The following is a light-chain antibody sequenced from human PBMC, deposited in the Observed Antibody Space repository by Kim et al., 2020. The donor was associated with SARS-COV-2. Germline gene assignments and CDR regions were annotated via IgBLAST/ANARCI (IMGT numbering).Light chain of an antibody. CDR2: KVS. Sequence: QPASISCRSSQSLLNTNGDTDLNWFQQRQGQSPRPLIYKVSKRDSGVPDRFSGSGSGTDFTLKISRVEAEDVGVYYCMQNTHWPYTFGQGTKLEI. CDR3: MQNTHWPYT. J-gene: IGKJ2*01. V-gene: IGKV2-30*01. CDR1: QSLLNTNGDTD.